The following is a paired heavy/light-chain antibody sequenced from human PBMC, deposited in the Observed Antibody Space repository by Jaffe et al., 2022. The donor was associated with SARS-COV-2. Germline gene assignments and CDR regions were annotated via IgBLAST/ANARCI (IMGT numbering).Light chain of an antibody. J-gene: IGLJ2*01. CDR3: QVWDSSTPVV. CDR1: NIGSKN. Sequence: SYELTQPLSVSVALGQTARITCGGNNIGSKNVHWYQQKPGQAPVMVIYRDSNRPSGIPERFSGSNSGNTATLTISRAQAGDEADYYCQVWDSSTPVVFGGGTKLTVL. V-gene: IGLV3-9*01. CDR2: RDS.
Heavy chain of an antibody. V-gene: IGHV3-21*01. CDR3: ARRNDYGDPFDY. CDR1: GFTFSSFS. Sequence: EVQLVESGGGLVKPGGSLRLSCAASGFTFSSFSMHWVRQAPGKGLEWVSSIRSSGTNIYYADSVKGRFTISRDNAKNSLYLQLNSLRAEDTAVYFCARRNDYGDPFDYWGQGTLVTVSS. J-gene: IGHJ4*02. CDR2: IRSSGTNI. D-gene: IGHD4-17*01.